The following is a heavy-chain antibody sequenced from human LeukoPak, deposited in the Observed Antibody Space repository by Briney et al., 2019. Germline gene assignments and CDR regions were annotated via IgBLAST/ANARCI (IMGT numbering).Heavy chain of an antibody. CDR2: IKQDGSDK. V-gene: IGHV3-7*01. J-gene: IGHJ4*02. CDR3: AIIPRAAAGPSARSPFHY. Sequence: PGGSLRLSCEVSGFTFSSYWMNWVRQAPGKGLEWVANIKQDGSDKYYVDSVKGRFTISRDNAKNSLYLQMNSLRAEDTAVYYCAIIPRAAAGPSARSPFHYWGQGTLVTVSS. CDR1: GFTFSSYW. D-gene: IGHD6-13*01.